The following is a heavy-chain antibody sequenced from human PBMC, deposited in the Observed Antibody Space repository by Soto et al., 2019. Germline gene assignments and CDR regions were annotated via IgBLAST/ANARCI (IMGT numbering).Heavy chain of an antibody. CDR2: ISGSGGST. J-gene: IGHJ6*02. Sequence: GGSLRLSCAASGFTFSSYAMSWVRQAPGKGLEWVSAISGSGGSTYYADSVKGRFTISRDNSKNTLYLQMNSLRAEDTAVYYCAKIKVPATKYYYYYGMDVSGPGTTLTVS. D-gene: IGHD2-2*01. CDR1: GFTFSSYA. CDR3: AKIKVPATKYYYYYGMDV. V-gene: IGHV3-23*01.